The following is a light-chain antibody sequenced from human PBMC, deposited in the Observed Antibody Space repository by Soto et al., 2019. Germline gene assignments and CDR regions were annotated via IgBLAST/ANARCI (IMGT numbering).Light chain of an antibody. CDR2: RNN. J-gene: IGLJ2*01. CDR3: AACDDSRKV. Sequence: QSVLTQPPSASGTPGQRVTISCSGSSSNIGSNYVYWYQQLPGTAPKLLIYRNNQRPSGVPDRFSGSKSGTSASLAISGLRSEDEADYYCAACDDSRKVFGGGTKVTVL. V-gene: IGLV1-47*01. CDR1: SSNIGSNY.